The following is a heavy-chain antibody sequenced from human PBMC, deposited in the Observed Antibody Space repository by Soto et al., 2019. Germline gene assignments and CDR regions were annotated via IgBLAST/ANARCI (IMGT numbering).Heavy chain of an antibody. Sequence: QVQLQESGPGLVKPSQTLSLTCTVSGGSINSGGYYWSWIRQHPGKGLEWIGYIYNSGSTYYHPSLKSRITVSVDPSKNQSPRQLSSVAVAHTAGYYCAREEVAYYGSGSYNWFDPWGQGTLVTVSS. J-gene: IGHJ5*02. CDR2: IYNSGST. V-gene: IGHV4-31*03. CDR3: AREEVAYYGSGSYNWFDP. D-gene: IGHD3-10*01. CDR1: GGSINSGGYY.